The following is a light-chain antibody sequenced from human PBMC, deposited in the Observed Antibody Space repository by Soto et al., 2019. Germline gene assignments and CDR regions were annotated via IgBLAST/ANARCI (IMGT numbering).Light chain of an antibody. CDR1: QGIGVY. Sequence: DIQMTQSPSSVSASLGDRVTITCRASQGIGVYLAWFQQKPGNVPKLLIYAASTLQSGVPSRFSGSGSGTEFTLTISSLQPGDVATYYCQKYNSAPLTFGGGTKVEIK. V-gene: IGKV1-27*01. J-gene: IGKJ4*01. CDR3: QKYNSAPLT. CDR2: AAS.